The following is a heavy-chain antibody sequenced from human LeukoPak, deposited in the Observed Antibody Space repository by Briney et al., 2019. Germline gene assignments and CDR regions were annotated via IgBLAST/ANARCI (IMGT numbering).Heavy chain of an antibody. CDR3: ARRRSSTLIDY. J-gene: IGHJ4*02. V-gene: IGHV5-51*01. D-gene: IGHD3-10*01. CDR2: IYPGDSDT. CDR1: GYSFSSYW. Sequence: GESLKISCKGSGYSFSSYWIAWVRQLPGKGLEWMGIIYPGDSDTTYSPSFQGQVTISADKSISTAYLQWSSLKASDTAMYFCARRRSSTLIDYWGQGTLVTVSS.